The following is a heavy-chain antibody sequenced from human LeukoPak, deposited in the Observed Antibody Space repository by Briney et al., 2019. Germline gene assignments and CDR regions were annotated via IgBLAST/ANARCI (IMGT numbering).Heavy chain of an antibody. D-gene: IGHD3-10*01. Sequence: SETLSLTCAVYGGSFSGYYWSWIRQPPGKGLEWIGEINHSGSTNYNPSLRSRVTISVDTSKNQFSLKLSPVTAADTAVYYCARHLGGSGSHDAFDIWGQGTMVTVSS. J-gene: IGHJ3*02. V-gene: IGHV4-34*01. CDR3: ARHLGGSGSHDAFDI. CDR2: INHSGST. CDR1: GGSFSGYY.